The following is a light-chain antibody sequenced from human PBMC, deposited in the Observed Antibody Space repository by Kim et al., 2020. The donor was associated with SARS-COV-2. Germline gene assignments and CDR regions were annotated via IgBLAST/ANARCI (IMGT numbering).Light chain of an antibody. CDR3: QVWDINTMS. CDR1: NIGNTD. J-gene: IGLJ2*01. CDR2: RNT. Sequence: SYELTQPLSVSVALGQTARITCGGNNIGNTDVHWYQQKPGQAPVLIIYRNTNRPSGIPERFSGSNSGNTATLTISRAQAGDEADFYCQVWDINTMSFGGG. V-gene: IGLV3-9*01.